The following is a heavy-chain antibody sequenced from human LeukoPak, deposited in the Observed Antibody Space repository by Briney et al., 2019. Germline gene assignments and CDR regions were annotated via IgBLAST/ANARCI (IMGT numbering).Heavy chain of an antibody. V-gene: IGHV3-48*01. Sequence: GGSLRLSCAASGFTFSSYSMNWVRQAPGKGLEWVSYISSSSSTIYYADSVKGRFTISRDNAKNSLYLQMNSLRAEDTAVCYCAVQGSGYYRRNFDYWGQGTLVTVSS. CDR1: GFTFSSYS. J-gene: IGHJ4*02. D-gene: IGHD3-22*01. CDR2: ISSSSSTI. CDR3: AVQGSGYYRRNFDY.